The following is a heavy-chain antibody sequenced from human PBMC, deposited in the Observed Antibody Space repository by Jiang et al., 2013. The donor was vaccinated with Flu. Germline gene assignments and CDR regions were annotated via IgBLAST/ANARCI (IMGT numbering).Heavy chain of an antibody. CDR1: GDSVSSDSAA. CDR2: TYYRSKWYT. J-gene: IGHJ3*02. D-gene: IGHD5-18*01. CDR3: GRDPPGIPSALDI. Sequence: QTLSLTCTISGDSVSSDSAAWNWIRQSPSRGLEWLGRTYYRSKWYTDYAVSVKSRITINPDTSKNQFSLQLNSVIPEDTAVYYCGRDPPGIPSALDIWGQGTMVTVSS. V-gene: IGHV6-1*01.